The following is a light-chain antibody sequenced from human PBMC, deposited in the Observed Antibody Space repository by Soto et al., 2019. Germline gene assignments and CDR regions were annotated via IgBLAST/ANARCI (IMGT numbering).Light chain of an antibody. J-gene: IGKJ1*01. CDR2: GAS. Sequence: EIVMTQSPATLSVSPGERATLSCRASQSVSSNLAWYQQKPGQAPRLLIYGASTRATGIPARFSGSGSGTEFTLTISSLQSEDFAVYYCQHYYNWPRTFGQGTKLEIK. V-gene: IGKV3-15*01. CDR3: QHYYNWPRT. CDR1: QSVSSN.